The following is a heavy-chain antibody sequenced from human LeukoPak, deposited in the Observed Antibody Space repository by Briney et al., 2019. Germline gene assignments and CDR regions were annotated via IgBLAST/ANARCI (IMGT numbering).Heavy chain of an antibody. J-gene: IGHJ4*02. CDR1: GFTFSSYS. CDR2: ISSSSRTI. D-gene: IGHD3-3*01. Sequence: HPGGSLRLSCAASGFTFSSYSMNWVRQAPGKGLEWVSYISSSSRTIYYADSVKGRFTISRDNAKNSLYLQMNSLRAEDMALYYCARHLYDFWSGYPQPFDYWGQGTLVTVSS. V-gene: IGHV3-48*04. CDR3: ARHLYDFWSGYPQPFDY.